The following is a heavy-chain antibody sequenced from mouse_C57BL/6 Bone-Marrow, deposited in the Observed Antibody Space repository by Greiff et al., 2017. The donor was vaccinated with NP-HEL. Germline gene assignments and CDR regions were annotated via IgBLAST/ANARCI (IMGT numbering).Heavy chain of an antibody. D-gene: IGHD1-2*01. CDR2: ISNGGGSP. Sequence: EVMLVESGGGLVQPGGSLKLSYAASGFTFSDYYMYWVRQTPEKRLEWVAYISNGGGSPYYPDTVKGRFTISRDNAKNTRYLQMSRLKSEDTAMNYFARQINTAVGGFAYWGQGTLVTVSA. J-gene: IGHJ3*01. V-gene: IGHV5-12*01. CDR3: ARQINTAVGGFAY. CDR1: GFTFSDYY.